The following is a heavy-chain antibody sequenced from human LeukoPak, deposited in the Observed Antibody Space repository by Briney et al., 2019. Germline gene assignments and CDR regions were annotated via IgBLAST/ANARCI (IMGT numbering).Heavy chain of an antibody. CDR1: GGSISSYY. CDR2: IYYSGST. Sequence: SETLSLTCTVSGGSISSYYWSWIRQPPGKGLEWIGYIYYSGSTNYNPSLKSRVTISVDTSKNQFSLKLSSVTAADTAVYYCARFGYSYGPDAFDIWGQGTTVTVSS. J-gene: IGHJ3*02. D-gene: IGHD5-18*01. V-gene: IGHV4-59*01. CDR3: ARFGYSYGPDAFDI.